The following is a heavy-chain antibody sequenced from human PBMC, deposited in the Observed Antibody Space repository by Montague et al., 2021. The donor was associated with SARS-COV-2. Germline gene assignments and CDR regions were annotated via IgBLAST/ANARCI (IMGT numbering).Heavy chain of an antibody. Sequence: SLRLSCAASGFTFSAYAMSWVRQAPGQGLEWVASISDSGGNTFYPDSVKGRFAISRDNSKNMVYLQINSLRPEDTALYSCAKSQYSRSTRRGLFDYWGQGMLVTVSS. CDR1: GFTFSAYA. D-gene: IGHD1-26*01. CDR3: AKSQYSRSTRRGLFDY. J-gene: IGHJ4*02. V-gene: IGHV3-23*01. CDR2: ISDSGGNT.